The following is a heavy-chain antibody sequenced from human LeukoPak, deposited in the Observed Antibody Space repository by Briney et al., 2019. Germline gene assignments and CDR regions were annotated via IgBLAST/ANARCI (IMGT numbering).Heavy chain of an antibody. CDR3: ARAGANWGGFAFDI. CDR1: AGSISTYY. V-gene: IGHV4-59*01. J-gene: IGHJ3*02. CDR2: IDYSGGT. D-gene: IGHD7-27*01. Sequence: SETLSLTCTVSAGSISTYYWSWIRQSPGMGLEFIGYIDYSGGTNYNPSLKSRVTMSVDTSKNHFSLKLSSLTAADSAVYYCARAGANWGGFAFDIWGQGTMVTASS.